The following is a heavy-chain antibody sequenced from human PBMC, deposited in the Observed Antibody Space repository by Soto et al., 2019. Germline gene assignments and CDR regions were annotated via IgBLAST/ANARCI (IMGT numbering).Heavy chain of an antibody. V-gene: IGHV3-23*01. CDR2: VDVGGGST. CDR1: GFTFSTHA. Sequence: EVQLLESGGGLVQPGGSLRLSCAASGFTFSTHAMIWVRQAPGKGLNWVSTVDVGGGSTYYTDSVKGRFTVSRDNSKKTVYHQLKTRIAEDTAIYFCARDSGPAGGGECDLWGQGTMVTVSS. D-gene: IGHD6-25*01. J-gene: IGHJ3*01. CDR3: ARDSGPAGGGECDL.